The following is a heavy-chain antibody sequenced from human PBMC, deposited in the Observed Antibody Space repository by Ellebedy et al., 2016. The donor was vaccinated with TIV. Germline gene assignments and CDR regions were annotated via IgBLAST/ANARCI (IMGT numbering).Heavy chain of an antibody. D-gene: IGHD2-2*01. CDR2: VYHTGTT. J-gene: IGHJ6*02. V-gene: IGHV4-39*01. CDR1: GGSVSRSNYY. CDR3: ARFRSGIVVAPAHYGMDV. Sequence: SETLSLXXTVSGGSVSRSNYYWAWIRQRPGKGPEWIGNVYHTGTTFYNPSLKSRVTISVDTSKNQFSLRLSSVTAADTAVYYCARFRSGIVVAPAHYGMDVWGQGTTVTVSS.